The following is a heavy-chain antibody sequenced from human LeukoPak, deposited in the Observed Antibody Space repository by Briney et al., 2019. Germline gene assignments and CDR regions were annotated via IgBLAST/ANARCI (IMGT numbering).Heavy chain of an antibody. CDR2: FSASGGTT. V-gene: IGHV3-23*01. D-gene: IGHD1-26*01. CDR1: GFTFSRSA. J-gene: IGHJ4*02. CDR3: AKANYSGSYYFDS. Sequence: GGSLRLSCAASGFTFSRSAMNWVRQAPGKGLEWVSSFSASGGTTYYADSVKGRFTISRDNSKNTLRVQRNSLRAEDTAVYYCAKANYSGSYYFDSWGQGTLVTVSS.